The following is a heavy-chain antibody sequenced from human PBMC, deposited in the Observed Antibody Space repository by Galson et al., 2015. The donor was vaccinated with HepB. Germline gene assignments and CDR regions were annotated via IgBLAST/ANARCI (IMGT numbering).Heavy chain of an antibody. CDR3: ARDGVAAGLYFDY. V-gene: IGHV3-7*03. Sequence: SLRLSCAASGFSFSDYWMNWVRQAPGKGLEWVASIKYDGSEKYYVDSVKGRFTISRDNAKNSLYLQMSSLRADDTAVYYCARDGVAAGLYFDYWGQGTLVTVSS. D-gene: IGHD6-13*01. CDR1: GFSFSDYW. J-gene: IGHJ4*02. CDR2: IKYDGSEK.